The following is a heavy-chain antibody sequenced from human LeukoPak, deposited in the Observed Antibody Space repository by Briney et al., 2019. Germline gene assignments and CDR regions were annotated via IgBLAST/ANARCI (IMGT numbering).Heavy chain of an antibody. J-gene: IGHJ5*02. CDR2: IIPILGIA. Sequence: SVKVSCKASGGTFSSYTISWVRQAPGQGLEWMGRIIPILGIANYAQKFQGRVTITADRSTSTAYMELSSLRSEDTAVYYCARDGRMVRGDIYLDWFDPWGQGTLVTVSS. D-gene: IGHD3-10*01. V-gene: IGHV1-69*04. CDR1: GGTFSSYT. CDR3: ARDGRMVRGDIYLDWFDP.